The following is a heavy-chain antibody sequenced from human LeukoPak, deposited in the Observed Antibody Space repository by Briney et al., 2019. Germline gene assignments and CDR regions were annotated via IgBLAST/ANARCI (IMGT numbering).Heavy chain of an antibody. CDR2: INSDGSST. D-gene: IGHD1-26*01. CDR1: GFTFSSYW. V-gene: IGHV3-74*01. CDR3: ARATGSYYSIGY. Sequence: GGSLRLSCAASGFTFSSYWIHWVRQAPGKGLLWVSRINSDGSSTSYADSVKGRFTISRGNAKNTLYLQMNSLRAEDTAVYYCARATGSYYSIGYWGQGTLVTVSS. J-gene: IGHJ4*02.